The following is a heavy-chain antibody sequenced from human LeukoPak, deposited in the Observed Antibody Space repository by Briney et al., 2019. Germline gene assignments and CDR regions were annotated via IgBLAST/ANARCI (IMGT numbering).Heavy chain of an antibody. CDR3: TRESGSYHGNDY. CDR2: INPNNGAT. CDR1: GYTFTGYY. D-gene: IGHD1-26*01. Sequence: ASVKVSCKASGYTFTGYYMHWVRQAPGQGLEWMGRINPNNGATNYAQKLQGRVTITGDTSISAAYMELSSLRSDDTAVYYCTRESGSYHGNDYWGQGTLVTVSS. J-gene: IGHJ4*02. V-gene: IGHV1-2*06.